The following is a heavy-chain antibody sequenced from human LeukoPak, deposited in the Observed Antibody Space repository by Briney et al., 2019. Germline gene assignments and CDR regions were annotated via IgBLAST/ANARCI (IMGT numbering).Heavy chain of an antibody. CDR1: GYTFTGYY. CDR3: ARILDTAMGY. Sequence: ASVKVSCKASGYTFTGYYLHWVRQAPGQGIEWMGWINPNSGGTKYAQKFQGRVTMTRDTSISTAYMELSRLRSDDTAVYYCARILDTAMGYWGQGTLVTVSS. J-gene: IGHJ4*02. D-gene: IGHD5-18*01. V-gene: IGHV1-2*02. CDR2: INPNSGGT.